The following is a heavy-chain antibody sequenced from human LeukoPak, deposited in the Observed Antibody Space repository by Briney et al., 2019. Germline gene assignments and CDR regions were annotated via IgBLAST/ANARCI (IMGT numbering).Heavy chain of an antibody. CDR3: AAQDYCSTTSCSRAFHI. D-gene: IGHD2-2*01. CDR2: INSDGSST. CDR1: GFTFSSYW. Sequence: GGSLRLSCAASGFTFSSYWMHWVRQAPGKGLVWVSRINSDGSSTSYADSVKGRFTISRDNSKNTLFLQVNTLRAADTAVYYCAAQDYCSTTSCSRAFHIWGPGTMVTVSS. V-gene: IGHV3-74*01. J-gene: IGHJ3*02.